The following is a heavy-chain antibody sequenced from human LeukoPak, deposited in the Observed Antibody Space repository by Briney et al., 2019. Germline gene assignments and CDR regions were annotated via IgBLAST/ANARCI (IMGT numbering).Heavy chain of an antibody. J-gene: IGHJ4*02. D-gene: IGHD2-2*01. CDR1: GFTFSSYS. CDR3: AKDRSRYCSSTSCQAPLDY. CDR2: ISSSSSYI. Sequence: GGSLRLSCAASGFTFSSYSMNWVRQAPGKGLEWVSSISSSSSYIYYADSVKGRFTISRDNAKNSLYLQMNSLRAEDTAVYYCAKDRSRYCSSTSCQAPLDYWGQGTLVTVSS. V-gene: IGHV3-21*01.